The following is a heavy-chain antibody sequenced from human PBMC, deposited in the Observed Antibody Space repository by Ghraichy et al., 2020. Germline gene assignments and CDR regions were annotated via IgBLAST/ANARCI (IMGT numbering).Heavy chain of an antibody. V-gene: IGHV3-48*02. CDR2: ITSSSRSI. Sequence: GGSLRLSCVGSGFTFSGYNMNWVRQSPGKGPEWVSYITSSSRSIFYADSVKGRFTISRDNAKNSLSLQMNSLRDEDTAVYYCARALRVVGFFYYDGMDVWGQGATVTVSS. D-gene: IGHD2-15*01. CDR1: GFTFSGYN. CDR3: ARALRVVGFFYYDGMDV. J-gene: IGHJ6*02.